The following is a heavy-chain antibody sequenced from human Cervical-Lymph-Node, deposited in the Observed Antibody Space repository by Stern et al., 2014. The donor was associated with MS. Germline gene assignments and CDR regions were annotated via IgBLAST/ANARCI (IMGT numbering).Heavy chain of an antibody. CDR3: AVNSISFGGAIRY. CDR1: GFTFSNYG. J-gene: IGHJ4*02. V-gene: IGHV3-30*03. Sequence: VQLVESGGGVVQPGRSLRLSCAASGFTFSNYGMHWVRQAPGKGLEWVAFISNDGSNKYYEDSVKGRFTISRDNSKNTLYLQMNSPTAEDTAVYFCAVNSISFGGAIRYWGQGTLVTVSS. D-gene: IGHD3-16*01. CDR2: ISNDGSNK.